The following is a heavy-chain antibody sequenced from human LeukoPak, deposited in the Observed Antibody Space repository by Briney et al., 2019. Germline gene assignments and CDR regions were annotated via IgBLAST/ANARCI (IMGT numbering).Heavy chain of an antibody. CDR2: VHSSGST. CDR3: ARLAPGNYDILTGDPKVVFDY. V-gene: IGHV4-59*01. Sequence: PSETLSLTCVVSGGSISSFFWSWIRQPPGKGLEWIGYVHSSGSTKYNPSLKSRLIISVDMSKNQFSLKLRSVSVADTAVYYCARLAPGNYDILTGDPKVVFDYWGQGALVTVSS. CDR1: GGSISSFF. J-gene: IGHJ4*02. D-gene: IGHD3-9*01.